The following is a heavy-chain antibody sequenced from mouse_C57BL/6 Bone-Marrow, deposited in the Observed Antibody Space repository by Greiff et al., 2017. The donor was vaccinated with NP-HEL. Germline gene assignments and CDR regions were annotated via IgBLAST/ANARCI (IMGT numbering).Heavy chain of an antibody. CDR3: ASPISLSRGY. CDR2: INPNNGGT. CDR1: GYTFTDYY. Sequence: EVKLQQSGPELVKPGASVKISCKASGYTFTDYYMNWVKQSHGKSLEWIGDINPNNGGTSYNQKFKGKATLTVDKSSSTAYMELRSLTSEDSAVYYCASPISLSRGYWGQGTTLTVSS. D-gene: IGHD1-1*02. V-gene: IGHV1-26*01. J-gene: IGHJ2*01.